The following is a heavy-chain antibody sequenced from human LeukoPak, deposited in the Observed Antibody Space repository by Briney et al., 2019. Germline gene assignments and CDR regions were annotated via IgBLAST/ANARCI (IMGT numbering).Heavy chain of an antibody. D-gene: IGHD5-18*01. CDR2: IYYSGST. J-gene: IGHJ4*02. V-gene: IGHV4-39*07. CDR3: ARRGRGYSYGLAFDY. Sequence: SETLSLTCTVSGGSISSSSYYWGWIRQPPGKGLEWIGSIYYSGSTYYNPSLKGRVTISVDTSKNQFSLKLSSVTAADTAVYYCARRGRGYSYGLAFDYWGQGTLVTVSS. CDR1: GGSISSSSYY.